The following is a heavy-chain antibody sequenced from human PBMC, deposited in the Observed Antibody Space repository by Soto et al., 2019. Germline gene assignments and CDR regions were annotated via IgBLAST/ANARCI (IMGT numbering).Heavy chain of an antibody. D-gene: IGHD3-3*01. J-gene: IGHJ3*02. CDR2: ISSSSSYI. Sequence: GGSLRLSCAASGFTFSSYSMNWVRQAPGKGLEWVSSISSSSSYIYYADSVKGRFTISRDNAKNSLYLQMNSLRAEDTAVYYCARDRITIFVGRNPDAFDIWGQGAMVTVSS. CDR1: GFTFSSYS. V-gene: IGHV3-21*01. CDR3: ARDRITIFVGRNPDAFDI.